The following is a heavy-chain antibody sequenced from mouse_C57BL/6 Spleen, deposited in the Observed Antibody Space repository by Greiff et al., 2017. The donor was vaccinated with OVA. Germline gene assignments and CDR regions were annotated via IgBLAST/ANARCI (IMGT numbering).Heavy chain of an antibody. CDR3: ARMRSYYEYAMDY. V-gene: IGHV14-2*01. J-gene: IGHJ4*01. CDR2: IDPEDGDT. Sequence: VQLQQSGAELVKPGASVKLSCTASGFNIKDYYMHWVKQRTEQGLEWIGRIDPEDGDTKYAPKFQGKATITADTSSNTAYLQLSSLTSEDTAVYYCARMRSYYEYAMDYWGQGTSVTVSS. D-gene: IGHD2-10*01. CDR1: GFNIKDYY.